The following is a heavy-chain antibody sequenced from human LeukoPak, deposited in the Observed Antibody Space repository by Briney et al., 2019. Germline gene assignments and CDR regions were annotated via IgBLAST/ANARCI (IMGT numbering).Heavy chain of an antibody. V-gene: IGHV3-23*01. J-gene: IGHJ5*02. D-gene: IGHD2-15*01. Sequence: GGTLRLSCAASGFTFSSYGMSWVRQAPGKGLEWVSAISGSGGSTYYADSVKGRFTISRDNSKNTLYLQMNSLRAEDTAVYYCAKDTLGYCSGGSCYDWFDPWGQGTLVTVSS. CDR2: ISGSGGST. CDR3: AKDTLGYCSGGSCYDWFDP. CDR1: GFTFSSYG.